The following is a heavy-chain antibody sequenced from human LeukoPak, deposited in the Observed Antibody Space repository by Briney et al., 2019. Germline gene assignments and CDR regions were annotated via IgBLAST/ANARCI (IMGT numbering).Heavy chain of an antibody. CDR3: AGGPLIAVAGSYLLDERHYYYYGMDV. Sequence: ASVKVSCTASGYTFTSYGISWVRQAPGQGLEWMGWISAYNGNTNYAQKLQGRVTMTTDTSTSTAYMELRSLRSDDTAVYYCAGGPLIAVAGSYLLDERHYYYYGMDVWGQGTTVTVSS. V-gene: IGHV1-18*01. CDR1: GYTFTSYG. CDR2: ISAYNGNT. D-gene: IGHD6-19*01. J-gene: IGHJ6*02.